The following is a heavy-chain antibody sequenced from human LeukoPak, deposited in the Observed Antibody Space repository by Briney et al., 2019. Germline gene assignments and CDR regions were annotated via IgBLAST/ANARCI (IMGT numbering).Heavy chain of an antibody. CDR1: GYTFSTYY. V-gene: IGHV1-46*01. CDR3: ARGLSSYMDV. Sequence: ASVKVSCKASGYTFSTYYIHWVRQAPGQGLEWMGIINPSDGSTSYAQKFQGRVTMTRNTSISTAYMELSSLRSEDTAVYYCARGLSSYMDVWGKGTTVTVSS. J-gene: IGHJ6*03. CDR2: INPSDGST.